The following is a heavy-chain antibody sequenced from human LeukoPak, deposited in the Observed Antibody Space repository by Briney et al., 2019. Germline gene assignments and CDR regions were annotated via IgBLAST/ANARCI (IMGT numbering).Heavy chain of an antibody. J-gene: IGHJ4*02. D-gene: IGHD1-26*01. Sequence: PGRSLRLSCAASGLTFSSHWMHWVRQAPGKGLVWVSRITNDGSSTTYADSVKGRFTISRDNAKNSLYLQMNSLRAEDTAVYYCARGFISAPPLIDYWGQGTLVTVSS. CDR2: ITNDGSST. CDR3: ARGFISAPPLIDY. V-gene: IGHV3-74*01. CDR1: GLTFSSHW.